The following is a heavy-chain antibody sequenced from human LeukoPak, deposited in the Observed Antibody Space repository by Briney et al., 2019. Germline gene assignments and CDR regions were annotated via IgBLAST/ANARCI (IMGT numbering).Heavy chain of an antibody. J-gene: IGHJ3*02. CDR3: ARLRDGYNCGSGGAFDI. Sequence: GESLKISCKGSGYSFTSYWIGWGRQMPGKGLEWMGIIYPGDSDTRYSPSFQGQVTISADKSISTAYLQWSSLKASDTAMYYCARLRDGYNCGSGGAFDIWGQGTMVTVSS. V-gene: IGHV5-51*01. CDR1: GYSFTSYW. D-gene: IGHD5-24*01. CDR2: IYPGDSDT.